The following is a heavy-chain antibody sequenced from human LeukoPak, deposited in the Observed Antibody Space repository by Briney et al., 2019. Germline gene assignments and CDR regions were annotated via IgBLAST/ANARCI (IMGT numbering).Heavy chain of an antibody. D-gene: IGHD5-18*01. CDR1: GFTFTTYW. V-gene: IGHV3-74*01. CDR2: INGDGSIT. Sequence: GGSLRLSSAASGFTFTTYWMHWVRQAPGKGLVWVSHINGDGSITSYADSVKGRFTISRDNAKNTLYLQMNSLRAEDTAVYYCARDAVDTANAVWGQGTTVTVSS. CDR3: ARDAVDTANAV. J-gene: IGHJ6*02.